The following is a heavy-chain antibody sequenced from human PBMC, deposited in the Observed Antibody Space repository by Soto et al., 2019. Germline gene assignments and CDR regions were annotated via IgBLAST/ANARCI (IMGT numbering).Heavy chain of an antibody. CDR1: GYTFTGYY. J-gene: IGHJ6*02. CDR3: ARERYQVISDGMDV. CDR2: INPETGGT. D-gene: IGHD2-2*01. V-gene: IGHV1-2*02. Sequence: QVQLVQSGADVKTPGASVRVSCKASGYTFTGYYVHWVREAPGQGLEWMGWINPETGGTSYAQKVQGRVNLSRDTSINTAYLELSRLRFDDAAVYFCARERYQVISDGMDVWGQGTTVTVSS.